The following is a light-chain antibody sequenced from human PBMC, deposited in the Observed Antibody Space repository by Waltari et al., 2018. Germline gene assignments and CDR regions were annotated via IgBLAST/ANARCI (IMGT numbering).Light chain of an antibody. CDR3: QSYDSSLSGSV. V-gene: IGLV1-40*01. Sequence: QSVLTQPPSVSGAPGQRVTISCTGSSSNIGAGYDLHWYQQLPGTAPKLLIYVNNNRPSGVPDRFSGSKSGTSASLAITGLQAEDEADYYCQSYDSSLSGSVFGGGTKLTVL. CDR1: SSNIGAGYD. J-gene: IGLJ2*01. CDR2: VNN.